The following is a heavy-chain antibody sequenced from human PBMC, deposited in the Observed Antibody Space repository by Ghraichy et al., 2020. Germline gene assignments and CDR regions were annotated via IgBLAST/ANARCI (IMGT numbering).Heavy chain of an antibody. V-gene: IGHV3-21*01. D-gene: IGHD5-12*01. CDR2: ISSSSSYI. J-gene: IGHJ4*02. CDR1: GFTFSSYS. CDR3: ARDSGYVSGFDY. Sequence: GESLNISCAASGFTFSSYSMNWVRQAPGKGLEWVSSISSSSSYIYYADSVKGRFTISRDNAKNSLYLQMNSLRAEDTAVYYCARDSGYVSGFDYWGQGTLVTVSS.